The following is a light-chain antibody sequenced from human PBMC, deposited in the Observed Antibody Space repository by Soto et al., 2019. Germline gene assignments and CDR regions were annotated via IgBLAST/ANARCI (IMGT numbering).Light chain of an antibody. CDR3: QQVNSYPIT. J-gene: IGKJ5*01. V-gene: IGKV1-9*01. CDR1: QGISSY. Sequence: IQMTQSPSILSASVGDRVTIPCRASQGISSYFVWYQQKSGKAPTLLIYAAVTLQSGVPSRFSGSGSGTEFTLTTISLQPEEFATYYCQQVNSYPITFGQGTRLENK. CDR2: AAV.